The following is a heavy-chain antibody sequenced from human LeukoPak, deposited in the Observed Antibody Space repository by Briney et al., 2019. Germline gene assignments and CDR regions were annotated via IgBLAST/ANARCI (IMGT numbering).Heavy chain of an antibody. V-gene: IGHV3-23*01. CDR1: GFTFSSYA. CDR3: AKAGPYYFDY. J-gene: IGHJ4*02. Sequence: GGSLRLSCAASGFTFSSYAMSWVREAPGKGLEWVSAISGTGDTIYYVDSVKGRFTISRDNSKNTLYLQMNSLRAEDTAVYYCAKAGPYYFDYWGQGTLVTVSS. CDR2: ISGTGDTI.